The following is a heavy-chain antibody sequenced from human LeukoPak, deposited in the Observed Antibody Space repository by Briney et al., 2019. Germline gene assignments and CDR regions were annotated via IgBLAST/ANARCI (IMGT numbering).Heavy chain of an antibody. J-gene: IGHJ4*02. Sequence: SQTLSLTCTVSGGSISSGGYYWSWIRHRPGKGLEWIGYIHYSGSTYYSPSLKGRVTISVDTSKNQFSLKLNSVTAADTAVYYCARSHYSDRSGYFSYRYWGQGTLVTVSS. CDR1: GGSISSGGYY. CDR2: IHYSGST. CDR3: ARSHYSDRSGYFSYRY. D-gene: IGHD3-22*01. V-gene: IGHV4-31*03.